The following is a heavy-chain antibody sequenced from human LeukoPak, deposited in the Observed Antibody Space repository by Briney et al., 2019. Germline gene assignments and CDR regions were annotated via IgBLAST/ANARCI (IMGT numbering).Heavy chain of an antibody. CDR3: AKGFNGYYFEY. CDR2: ISDTGGST. CDR1: GFTFSGYA. Sequence: GGSLRLSCATSGFTFSGYAMRRVRQAPGKGLEWVSAISDTGGSTYYADSVRGRVTISRDNSQNTVYLQMSSLRAEDTAVYYCAKGFNGYYFEYWGQGALVTVSS. D-gene: IGHD2-8*01. J-gene: IGHJ4*02. V-gene: IGHV3-23*01.